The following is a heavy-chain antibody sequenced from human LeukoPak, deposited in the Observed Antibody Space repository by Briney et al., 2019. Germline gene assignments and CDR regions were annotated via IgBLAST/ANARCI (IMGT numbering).Heavy chain of an antibody. CDR2: INPNSGAT. D-gene: IGHD2-2*01. J-gene: IGHJ4*02. CDR1: GYTFTGYS. Sequence: ASVKVSCKASGYTFTGYSIHWVRQAPGQGLEWMGWINPNSGATNYAQKFQGRVTMTRDTSISTAYMELSRLRSDDTAVYYCARVGVEGASCYDYWGQGTLVTVSS. CDR3: ARVGVEGASCYDY. V-gene: IGHV1-2*02.